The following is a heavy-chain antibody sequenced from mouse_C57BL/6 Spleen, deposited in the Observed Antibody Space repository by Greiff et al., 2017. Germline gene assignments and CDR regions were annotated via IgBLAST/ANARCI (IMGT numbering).Heavy chain of an antibody. Sequence: QVQLQQSGAELVRPGASVTLSCKASGYTFTDYEMHWVKQTPVHGLEWIGAIDPETGGTAYNQKFKGKAILTADKSSSTAYMELRSLTSEDSAVYYCTRGEGSYYSNSGCAYWGQGTLVTVSA. CDR1: GYTFTDYE. J-gene: IGHJ3*01. CDR3: TRGEGSYYSNSGCAY. V-gene: IGHV1-15*01. CDR2: IDPETGGT. D-gene: IGHD2-5*01.